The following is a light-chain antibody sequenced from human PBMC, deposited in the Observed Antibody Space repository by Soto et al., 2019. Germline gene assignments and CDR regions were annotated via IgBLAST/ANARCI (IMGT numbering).Light chain of an antibody. CDR1: QSVDSTF. V-gene: IGKV3-20*01. Sequence: EVVLTQSPGSLSLSPGQRATLSCRASQSVDSTFFAWYQKKPGQAPRLLIYGASKRATGIPDRFSGSGSGTAFTLIISRLEPEDFAVYYCPQYMSSVTFRQGTKVEL. J-gene: IGKJ1*01. CDR2: GAS. CDR3: PQYMSSVT.